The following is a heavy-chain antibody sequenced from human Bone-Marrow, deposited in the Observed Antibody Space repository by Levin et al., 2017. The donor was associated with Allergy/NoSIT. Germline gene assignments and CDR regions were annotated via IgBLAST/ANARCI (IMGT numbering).Heavy chain of an antibody. V-gene: IGHV4-39*01. D-gene: IGHD1-1*01. CDR1: GGSISSSSYY. J-gene: IGHJ3*02. CDR3: AGTTRTTVGAFDI. Sequence: SETLSLTCTVSGGSISSSSYYWGWIRQPPGKGLEWIGSIYYSGSTYSTPSLKSRVTISVDTSKNQLSLKLSSVTAADTAVYACAGTTRTTVGAFDIWGKGTMVTVSS. CDR2: IYYSGST.